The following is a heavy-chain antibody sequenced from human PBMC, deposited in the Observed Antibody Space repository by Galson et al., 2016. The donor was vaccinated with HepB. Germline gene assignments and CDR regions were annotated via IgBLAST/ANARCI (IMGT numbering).Heavy chain of an antibody. CDR1: GNSFTNYW. Sequence: QSGAEVKKPGESLKISCKGSGNSFTNYWIGWVRQMPGKGLEWMGIIYPGAPRTIYSQSFQGQVTISADRSITTAYLQWARLQASDSARYYCWRHEFCLRGNCHSSGIDVWGPGTTVTVSS. D-gene: IGHD3/OR15-3a*01. J-gene: IGHJ6*02. CDR3: WRHEFCLRGNCHSSGIDV. CDR2: IYPGAPRT. V-gene: IGHV5-51*01.